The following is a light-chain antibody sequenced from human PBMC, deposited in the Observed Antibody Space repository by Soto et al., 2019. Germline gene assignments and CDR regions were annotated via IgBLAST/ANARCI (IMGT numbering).Light chain of an antibody. Sequence: QSAVTQPPSASGTPGQRVTISCSGTSSNIGSNFVYWYQHLPGTAPKLLLYRNDQRPSGVPDRFSGSKSGTSASLAISGLRSEDEADYYCAAWDDSLSGRVFGGGTKLTVL. CDR1: SSNIGSNF. V-gene: IGLV1-47*01. J-gene: IGLJ3*02. CDR3: AAWDDSLSGRV. CDR2: RND.